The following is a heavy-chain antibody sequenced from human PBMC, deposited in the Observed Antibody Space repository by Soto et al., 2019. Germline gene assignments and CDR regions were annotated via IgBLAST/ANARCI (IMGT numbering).Heavy chain of an antibody. J-gene: IGHJ5*02. V-gene: IGHV3-20*04. CDR2: INWNGGST. Sequence: GGSLRLSCAASGFTFDDYGMSWVRQAPGKGLEWVSGINWNGGSTGYADSVKGRFTISRDNAKNSLYLQMNSLRAEDTALYYCARDPPSGSYSNWFDPWGQGTLVTVSS. CDR3: ARDPPSGSYSNWFDP. D-gene: IGHD1-26*01. CDR1: GFTFDDYG.